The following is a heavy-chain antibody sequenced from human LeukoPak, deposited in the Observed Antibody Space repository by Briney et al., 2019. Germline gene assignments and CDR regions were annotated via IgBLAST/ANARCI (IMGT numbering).Heavy chain of an antibody. Sequence: ASVKVSCKASGYIFISYDINWVRQATGQGLEWMGWMNPNSSNTGYAQKFQGRVSMTRNTSISTAYMELSNLRSADTAVYYCARRISMVRGGSWFDPWGQGTLVTVSS. D-gene: IGHD3-10*01. CDR3: ARRISMVRGGSWFDP. CDR2: MNPNSSNT. CDR1: GYIFISYD. V-gene: IGHV1-8*01. J-gene: IGHJ5*02.